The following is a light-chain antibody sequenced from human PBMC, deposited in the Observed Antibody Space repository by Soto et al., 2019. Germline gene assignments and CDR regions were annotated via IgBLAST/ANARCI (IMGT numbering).Light chain of an antibody. V-gene: IGKV3-15*01. CDR3: QQRQYWPPIT. J-gene: IGKJ5*01. CDR1: QSVGSN. CDR2: GAS. Sequence: EIVMTQSPATLSVSPGERATLSCRASQSVGSNLAWYQQKPGQAPRLLIYGASTRATGIPARFSGSGSGTEFTLTISSLQSEDFAVYYCQQRQYWPPITFGQGTRLEIK.